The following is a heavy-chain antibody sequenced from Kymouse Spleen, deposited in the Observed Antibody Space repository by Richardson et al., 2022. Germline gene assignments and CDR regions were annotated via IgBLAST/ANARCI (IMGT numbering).Heavy chain of an antibody. D-gene: IGHD5-12*01. J-gene: IGHJ6*02. CDR1: GGSISSSSYY. V-gene: IGHV4-39*01. CDR3: ARQHIVATIRDYYYGMDV. Sequence: QLQLQESGPGLVKPSETLSLTCTVSGGSISSSSYYWGWIRQPPGKGLEWIGSIYYSGSTYYNPSLKSRVTISVDTSKNQFSLKLSSVTAADTAVYYCARQHIVATIRDYYYGMDVWGQGTTVTVSS. CDR2: IYYSGST.